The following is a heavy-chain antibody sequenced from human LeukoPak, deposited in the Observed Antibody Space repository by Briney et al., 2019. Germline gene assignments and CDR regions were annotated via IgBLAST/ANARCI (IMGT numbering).Heavy chain of an antibody. Sequence: SQTLSLTCTVSGGSISSGSYYWSWIRQPAGKGLEWIGRIYTSGSTNYNPSLKSRVTISVDTSKNQFSLKLSSVTAADTAVYYCARDYVVDTAMVDEYYYYGMDVWGRGTTVTVSS. CDR2: IYTSGST. CDR3: ARDYVVDTAMVDEYYYYGMDV. V-gene: IGHV4-61*02. D-gene: IGHD5-18*01. CDR1: GGSISSGSYY. J-gene: IGHJ6*02.